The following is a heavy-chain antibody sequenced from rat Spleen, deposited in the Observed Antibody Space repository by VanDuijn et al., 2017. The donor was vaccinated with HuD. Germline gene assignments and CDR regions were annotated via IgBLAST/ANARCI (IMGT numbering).Heavy chain of an antibody. Sequence: EVQLVESGGGLVQPGNSLKLSCAASGFTFSDYAMAWVRQSPKKGLEWVATIIYDGSSTYYRDSVKGRFTISRDNAKSTLYLQMDSLRSEDTATYYCATQGDGSYHLNWFVYWGQGVMVTVSS. CDR2: IIYDGSST. J-gene: IGHJ2*01. CDR3: ATQGDGSYHLNWFVY. D-gene: IGHD1-12*02. V-gene: IGHV5S10*01. CDR1: GFTFSDYA.